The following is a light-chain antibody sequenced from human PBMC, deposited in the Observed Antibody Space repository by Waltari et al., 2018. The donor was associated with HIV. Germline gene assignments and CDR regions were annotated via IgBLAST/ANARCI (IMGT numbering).Light chain of an antibody. J-gene: IGLJ3*02. CDR2: GNN. CDR1: SSNIGSSY. Sequence: QSVLTQPPSASGTPGQRVTISCSGSSSNIGSSYIYWYQQLPGTAPKLLFYGNNHRPSGVPDRFSGSKSGTSASLAISGLRSEDEADYYCAAWDDSLSGRVFGGGTKLTVL. CDR3: AAWDDSLSGRV. V-gene: IGLV1-47*01.